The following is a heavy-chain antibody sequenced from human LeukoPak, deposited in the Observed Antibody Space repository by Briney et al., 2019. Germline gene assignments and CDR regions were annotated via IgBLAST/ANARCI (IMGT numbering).Heavy chain of an antibody. CDR2: ISSNGGST. D-gene: IGHD4/OR15-4a*01. V-gene: IGHV3-64*01. CDR1: GFTFSSYA. Sequence: PGRSLRLSCAASGFTFSSYAMHWVRQAPGKGLEYVSAISSNGGSTYYANSVKGRFSISRDNSKNTLYLQMGSLRAEDMAVYYCARVGAHDAFHIWGQGTMVTVSS. CDR3: ARVGAHDAFHI. J-gene: IGHJ3*02.